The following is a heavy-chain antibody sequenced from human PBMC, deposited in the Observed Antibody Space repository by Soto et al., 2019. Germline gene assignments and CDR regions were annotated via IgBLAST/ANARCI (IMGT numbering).Heavy chain of an antibody. V-gene: IGHV5-51*01. J-gene: IGHJ4*02. CDR3: ARQDGDGLYYFDY. Sequence: GESLKISCKGSGYNFNIYLIGWVRQMPGKGLEWMGVIYPGDSDTRYSPSFQGQVTISADKSISTAYLQWSSLTASDTAVYYCARQDGDGLYYFDYWGQGTLVTSPQ. CDR1: GYNFNIYL. CDR2: IYPGDSDT. D-gene: IGHD4-17*01.